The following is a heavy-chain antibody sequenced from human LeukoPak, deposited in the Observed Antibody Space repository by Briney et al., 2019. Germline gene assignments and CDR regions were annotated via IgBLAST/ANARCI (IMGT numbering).Heavy chain of an antibody. Sequence: PGGSLRLSCAASGSTLRSYAMHWVRQAPGKGLGWVAVISYDGSNKYYADSVKGRFTISRDNSKNTLYLQMNSLRAEDTAVYYCASRSMVRGVMGDYWGQGTLVTVSS. CDR1: GSTLRSYA. V-gene: IGHV3-30*04. CDR3: ASRSMVRGVMGDY. D-gene: IGHD3-10*01. CDR2: ISYDGSNK. J-gene: IGHJ4*02.